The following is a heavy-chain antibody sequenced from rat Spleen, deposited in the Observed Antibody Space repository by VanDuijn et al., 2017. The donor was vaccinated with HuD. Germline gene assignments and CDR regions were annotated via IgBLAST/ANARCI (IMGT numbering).Heavy chain of an antibody. CDR2: INSAGST. V-gene: IGHV3-3*01. J-gene: IGHJ2*01. D-gene: IGHD4-3*01. Sequence: EVQLQESGPGLVKPSQSLSLTCSVTGYSITSSYRWNWIRKFPGNKLEWMGYINSAGSTNYNPSLKSRISITRDTSKNQFFLQLNSVTTEDTATYYCARCIGRGTGDYWGQGVMVTVSS. CDR3: ARCIGRGTGDY. CDR1: GYSITSSYR.